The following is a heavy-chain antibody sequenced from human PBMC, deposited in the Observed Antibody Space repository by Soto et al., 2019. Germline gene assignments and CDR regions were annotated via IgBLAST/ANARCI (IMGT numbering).Heavy chain of an antibody. CDR2: ISTTSTYT. J-gene: IGHJ3*02. V-gene: IGHV3-21*01. D-gene: IGHD2-2*01. CDR1: GFTFSRYY. CDR3: ARDDGLSSTNVKAFDI. Sequence: ELQLVESGGGLVEPGESLRLSCAASGFTFSRYYMNWVRQAPGKGLEWVSSISTTSTYTHYADSLKGRFTISRDNAKILLYLQMDSVRAEDTAVYYGARDDGLSSTNVKAFDIWGQGTKVTVSS.